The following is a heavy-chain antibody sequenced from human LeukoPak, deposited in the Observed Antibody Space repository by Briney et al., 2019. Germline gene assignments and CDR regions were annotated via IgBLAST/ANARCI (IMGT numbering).Heavy chain of an antibody. D-gene: IGHD3-22*01. J-gene: IGHJ4*02. CDR2: INPNSGGT. CDR3: ARDQGSYYYDSTPGY. V-gene: IGHV1-2*02. CDR1: GYTFTGYY. Sequence: ASVKVSCKASGYTFTGYYMHWVRQAPGQGLEWMGWINPNSGGTNYAQKFQGRVTMTRDTSISTAYMELSRLRSDDTAVYYCARDQGSYYYDSTPGYWGQGTLVTVSS.